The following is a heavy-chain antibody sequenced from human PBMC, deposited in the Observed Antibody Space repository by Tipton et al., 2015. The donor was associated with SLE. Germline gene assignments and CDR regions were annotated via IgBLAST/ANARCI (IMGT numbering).Heavy chain of an antibody. CDR1: GASVSSFC. V-gene: IGHV4-59*08. D-gene: IGHD3-10*01. J-gene: IGHJ6*02. Sequence: TLCLTCTVSGASVSSFCWNWIRQSPGKGLEWIACVCNSVSTNYDPSLKSRGTISVDTSKNHFSLELTSVTAADTAVYYCARQRLRLLSPLDAWGQGTTVTVS. CDR2: VCNSVST. CDR3: ARQRLRLLSPLDA.